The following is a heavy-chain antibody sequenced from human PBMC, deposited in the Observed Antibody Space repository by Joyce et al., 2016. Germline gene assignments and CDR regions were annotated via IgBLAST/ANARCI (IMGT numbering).Heavy chain of an antibody. CDR3: ATTITGFGDLNDY. Sequence: DVQLVQSGAEVKKPGESLKSSCKASGYRFTSYWIGWVRQMPGKGLEWIVVIYPGDSDTSYSPSFQGQVTISADESTGTAYLQWSRLKASDTAMYYCATTITGFGDLNDYWGQGTLVTVSS. V-gene: IGHV5-51*01. CDR2: IYPGDSDT. CDR1: GYRFTSYW. D-gene: IGHD3-10*01. J-gene: IGHJ4*02.